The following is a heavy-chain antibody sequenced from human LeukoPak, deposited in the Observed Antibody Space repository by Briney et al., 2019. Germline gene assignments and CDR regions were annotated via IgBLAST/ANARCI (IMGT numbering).Heavy chain of an antibody. CDR3: AKAWTAARHYGMDV. CDR1: GFTFSSYA. D-gene: IGHD6-6*01. V-gene: IGHV3-23*01. J-gene: IGHJ6*02. Sequence: PGGSLRLSCAASGFTFSSYAMSWVRQAPGKGLEWVSAISGSGGSTYYADSVKGRFTISRDNSKNTLYLQMNSLRAEDTAVYYCAKAWTAARHYGMDVWGQGTTVTVSS. CDR2: ISGSGGST.